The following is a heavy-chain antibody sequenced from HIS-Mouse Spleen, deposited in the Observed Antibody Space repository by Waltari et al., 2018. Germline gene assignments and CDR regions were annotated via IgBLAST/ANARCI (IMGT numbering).Heavy chain of an antibody. D-gene: IGHD6-13*01. CDR1: GGSISSSSYY. CDR3: AREIPYSSSEYDWYFDL. CDR2: IYYSGSP. J-gene: IGHJ2*01. V-gene: IGHV4-39*07. Sequence: QLQLQESGPGLVKPSETLSLTCTVSGGSISSSSYYCGWIRQPPGKGLEWIGRIYYSGSPTYTPSLNSRVTISVATSKNQFSLKLSAVTAADTAVYYCAREIPYSSSEYDWYFDLWGRGTLVTVSS.